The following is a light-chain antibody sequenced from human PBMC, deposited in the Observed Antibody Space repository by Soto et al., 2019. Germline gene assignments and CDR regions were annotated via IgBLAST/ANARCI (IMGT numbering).Light chain of an antibody. CDR1: QGISNS. CDR3: QKDNSAPLFT. Sequence: DIQMTQSPSSLSESVGDRVTITCRASQGISNSLAWYQLKPGKVPKLLIFAASTLQSEVPARFSGSGSGTDFTLTISSLQPEDVATYYCQKDNSAPLFTFGPGTNVDIK. CDR2: AAS. V-gene: IGKV1-27*01. J-gene: IGKJ3*01.